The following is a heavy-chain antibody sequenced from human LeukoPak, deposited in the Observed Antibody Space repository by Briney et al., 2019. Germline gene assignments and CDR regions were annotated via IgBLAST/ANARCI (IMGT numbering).Heavy chain of an antibody. D-gene: IGHD6-19*01. Sequence: SGGSLRLSCAASGFTFSSYAMSWVRQAPGKGLEWVSAISGSGGSTYYADSVKGRFTISRDNSKNTLYLQMNSLRAEDTAVYYCAKSWAIAVAGTWNYWGQGTLVTVSS. CDR1: GFTFSSYA. J-gene: IGHJ4*02. V-gene: IGHV3-23*01. CDR2: ISGSGGST. CDR3: AKSWAIAVAGTWNY.